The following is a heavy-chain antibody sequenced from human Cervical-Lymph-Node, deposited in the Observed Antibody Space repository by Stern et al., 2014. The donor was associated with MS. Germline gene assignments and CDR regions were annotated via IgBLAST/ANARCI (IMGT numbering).Heavy chain of an antibody. CDR2: INTKTGKS. CDR1: GYTFTKYA. V-gene: IGHV7-4-1*02. Sequence: QVQLVQSGSELKKPGASVKVSCKASGYTFTKYAMNLVRQAPGQGLEWMGWINTKTGKSTYAQDFTGRFVCTLDTSVSAAYLQISSLKAEDTAVYYCARGGGSYNGTWDDDWGQGTLVTVSS. CDR3: ARGGGSYNGTWDDD. J-gene: IGHJ4*02. D-gene: IGHD3-16*01.